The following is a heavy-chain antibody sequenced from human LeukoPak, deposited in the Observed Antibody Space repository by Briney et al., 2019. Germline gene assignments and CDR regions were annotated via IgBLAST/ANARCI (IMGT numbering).Heavy chain of an antibody. D-gene: IGHD5-12*01. J-gene: IGHJ4*02. CDR2: ISYDGSNK. Sequence: GGSLRLSCAASGFTFNNYGMHWVRQAPGKGLEWVAVISYDGSNKYYADSVKGRFTISRDNSKNTLYLQMNSLRAEDTAVYYCARDVWWLSYFDYWGQGTLVTVSS. CDR1: GFTFNNYG. V-gene: IGHV3-30*03. CDR3: ARDVWWLSYFDY.